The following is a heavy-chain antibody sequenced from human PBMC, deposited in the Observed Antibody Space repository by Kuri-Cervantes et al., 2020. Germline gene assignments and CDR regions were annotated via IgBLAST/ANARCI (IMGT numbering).Heavy chain of an antibody. Sequence: SVKVSCKASGGTFSTYTLSWVRQAPGQGLEWMGRIITVLGIANYAQKFQGRVTITADKSTSTAYMELSSLRSEDTAVYYCATVLRRKRAIHLTGTYNYYYGMDVWGQGTTVTVSS. CDR3: ATVLRRKRAIHLTGTYNYYYGMDV. CDR2: IITVLGIA. CDR1: GGTFSTYT. J-gene: IGHJ6*02. V-gene: IGHV1-69*02. D-gene: IGHD1-20*01.